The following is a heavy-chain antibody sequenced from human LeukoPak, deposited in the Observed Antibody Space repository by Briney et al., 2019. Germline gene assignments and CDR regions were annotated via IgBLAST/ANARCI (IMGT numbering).Heavy chain of an antibody. CDR1: GGSISSGGYY. CDR3: AISCSSTSCYLAFDI. V-gene: IGHV4-31*03. Sequence: SETLSLTCTVSGGSISSGGYYWSWIRQHPGKGLEWIGYIYYSGSTYYNPSLKSRVTISVDTSKNQFSLRLSSVTAADTAVYYCAISCSSTSCYLAFDIWGQWTMVTVSS. D-gene: IGHD2-2*01. J-gene: IGHJ3*02. CDR2: IYYSGST.